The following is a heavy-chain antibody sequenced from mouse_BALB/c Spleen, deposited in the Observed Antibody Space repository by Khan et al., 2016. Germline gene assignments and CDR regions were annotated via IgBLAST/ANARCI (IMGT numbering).Heavy chain of an antibody. V-gene: IGHV1-80*01. CDR1: GYAFSGYW. CDR3: AQLTATREDMDY. J-gene: IGHJ4*01. D-gene: IGHD4-1*01. Sequence: QVQLKQSGAELVRPGSSVKISCKASGYAFSGYWMNWVKQRPGKGLEWIGQIYPGDGDTNYNGKFKGKATMTADKSSSTAYMQLSSLTSEESAVXYYAQLTATREDMDYWGQGTSVTVSS. CDR2: IYPGDGDT.